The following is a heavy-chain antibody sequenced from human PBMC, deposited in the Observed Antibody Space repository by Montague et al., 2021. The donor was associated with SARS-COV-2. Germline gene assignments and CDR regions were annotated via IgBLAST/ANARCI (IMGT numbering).Heavy chain of an antibody. CDR3: ARVRQWLVPFDY. J-gene: IGHJ4*02. CDR1: GDSISHSSYY. Sequence: SETLSLTCTVSGDSISHSSYYWGWIRQPPGKGLEWIGSIYYSGSTYYKPSRKSRVTISVDTSKNQVSLKLNSVTAADTAVYYCARVRQWLVPFDYWGQGTLVTVSS. CDR2: IYYSGST. D-gene: IGHD6-19*01. V-gene: IGHV4-39*07.